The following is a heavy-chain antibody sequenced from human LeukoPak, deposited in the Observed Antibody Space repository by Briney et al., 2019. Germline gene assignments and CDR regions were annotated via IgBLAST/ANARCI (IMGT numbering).Heavy chain of an antibody. CDR1: GYSFTSYW. CDR2: VYPGDSDT. CDR3: ARHRGVADYCYYGMDV. V-gene: IGHV5-51*01. J-gene: IGHJ6*02. D-gene: IGHD3-10*01. Sequence: GESLKISCKGSGYSFTSYWIGWVRQMPGKGLEWMGIVYPGDSDTRYSPSFQGQVTISADKSISTAYLQWSSLKASDTAMYYCARHRGVADYCYYGMDVWGQGTTVTVSS.